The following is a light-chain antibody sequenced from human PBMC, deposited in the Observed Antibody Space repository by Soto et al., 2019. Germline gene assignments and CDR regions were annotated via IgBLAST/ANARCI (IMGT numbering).Light chain of an antibody. CDR1: QSISSW. V-gene: IGKV1-5*01. CDR3: QQYNSYTWT. J-gene: IGKJ1*01. CDR2: DAS. Sequence: DLQMTQSPSTLSASVGDRVTITCRASQSISSWLAWYQQKPGKAPKLLIYDASSLESGVPSRFSGSESGTEFTLTISSLQPDDFATYYCQQYNSYTWTFGQGTKVEIK.